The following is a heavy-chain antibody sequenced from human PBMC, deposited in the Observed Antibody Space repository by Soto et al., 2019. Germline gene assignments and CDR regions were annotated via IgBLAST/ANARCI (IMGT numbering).Heavy chain of an antibody. V-gene: IGHV3-15*07. CDR1: GFSFSNAW. CDR2: IKSEADGGTT. D-gene: IGHD3-10*01. CDR3: ARSYRRDYFDY. Sequence: GGSLRLSCTASGFSFSNAWMNWVRLAPGKGLEWVGRIKSEADGGTTDYAAPVKGRFIISRDDSESTLYLQVNSLKTEDTGIYYCARSYRRDYFDYWGQGILVTVS. J-gene: IGHJ4*02.